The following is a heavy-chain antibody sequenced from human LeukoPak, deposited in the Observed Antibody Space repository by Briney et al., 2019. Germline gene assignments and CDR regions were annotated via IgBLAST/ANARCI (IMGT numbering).Heavy chain of an antibody. J-gene: IGHJ3*02. D-gene: IGHD2-2*01. CDR1: GFTFSSYA. CDR2: ISYDGSNK. V-gene: IGHV3-30-3*01. CDR3: ARDGSTSHAQSFGALDI. Sequence: GGSLRLSCAASGFTFSSYAMHWVRQAPGKGLEWVAVISYDGSNKYYADSVKGRFTISRDNSKNTLYLQMNSLRAEDTAVYYCARDGSTSHAQSFGALDIWGQGTMVTVSS.